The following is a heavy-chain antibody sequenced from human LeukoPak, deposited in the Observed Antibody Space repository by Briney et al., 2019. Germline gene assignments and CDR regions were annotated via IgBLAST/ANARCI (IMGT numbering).Heavy chain of an antibody. D-gene: IGHD6-19*01. Sequence: SQTLSLTCTVSGGSISSGSYYWSWIPQPARKGLEWIGRIYTSGSTNYNPSLKSRVTISVDTSKNQFSLKLSSVTAAVTAVYYCAGGGWSQFDYWGQGTLVTVSS. CDR3: AGGGWSQFDY. CDR2: IYTSGST. V-gene: IGHV4-61*02. CDR1: GGSISSGSYY. J-gene: IGHJ4*02.